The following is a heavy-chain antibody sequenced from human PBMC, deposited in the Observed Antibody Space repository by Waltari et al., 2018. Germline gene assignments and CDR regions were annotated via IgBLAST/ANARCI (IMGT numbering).Heavy chain of an antibody. Sequence: QVQLVQSGAEVKKPGASVKVSCKASGYTFTSYAMHWVRQAPGQRLEWMGWINAGNGNTKYSQKFQGRVTITRDTSTDTAYMELSSLRSEDTAVYYCATGSIAAAGTKYMDVWGKGTTVTVSS. V-gene: IGHV1-3*01. CDR2: INAGNGNT. CDR1: GYTFTSYA. CDR3: ATGSIAAAGTKYMDV. D-gene: IGHD6-13*01. J-gene: IGHJ6*03.